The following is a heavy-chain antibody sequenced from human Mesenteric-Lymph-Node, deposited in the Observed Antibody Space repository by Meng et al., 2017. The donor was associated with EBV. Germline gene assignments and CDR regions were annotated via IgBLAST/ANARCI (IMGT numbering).Heavy chain of an antibody. D-gene: IGHD6-19*01. CDR1: EFTFSDYT. CDR2: VSGSGGST. J-gene: IGHJ5*02. CDR3: VKDLAVAGT. Sequence: EVSLLGCGGCLGKRGGSLRLSCAAAEFTFSDYTMYWVRQAPGKGLEWVSHVSGSGGSTYYADSVKGRFTISRDNSKNTLFLQMNSLGADNTAVYYCVKDLAVAGTWGQGTLVTVSS. V-gene: IGHV3-23*01.